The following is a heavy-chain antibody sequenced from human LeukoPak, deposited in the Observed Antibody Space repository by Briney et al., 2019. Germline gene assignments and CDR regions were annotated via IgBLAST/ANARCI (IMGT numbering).Heavy chain of an antibody. D-gene: IGHD2-2*01. CDR3: ARGEYCSSTSCYAFYYHGMDV. V-gene: IGHV1-8*01. CDR2: MNPNSGNT. J-gene: IGHJ6*02. Sequence: ASVKVSCKASGYTFTSYDINWVRQATGQGLEWMGWMNPNSGNTGYAQKFQGRVTMTRNTSISTAYMELSSLRSEDTAVYYCARGEYCSSTSCYAFYYHGMDVWGQGTTVTVSS. CDR1: GYTFTSYD.